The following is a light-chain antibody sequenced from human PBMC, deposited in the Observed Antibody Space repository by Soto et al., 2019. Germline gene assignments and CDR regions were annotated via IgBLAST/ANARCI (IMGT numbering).Light chain of an antibody. CDR2: KAS. J-gene: IGKJ1*01. CDR1: QSISSW. V-gene: IGKV1-5*03. CDR3: QQYNSYSRT. Sequence: IQMTQSPSTLSSSVGDRVTITCRASQSISSWLAWYQQKPGKAPKLLIYKASSLESGVPSRFRGSGSGTEFTLTISSLQPDDFETYYCQQYNSYSRTFGQGTKVDIK.